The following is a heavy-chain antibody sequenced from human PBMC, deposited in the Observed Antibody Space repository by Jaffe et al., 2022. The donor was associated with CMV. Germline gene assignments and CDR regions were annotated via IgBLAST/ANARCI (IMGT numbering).Heavy chain of an antibody. CDR1: GGSFSGYY. Sequence: QVQLQQWGAGLLKPSETLSLTCAVYGGSFSGYYWSWIRQPPGKGLEWIGEINHSGSTNYNPSLKSRVTISVDTSKNQFSLKLSSVTAADTAVYYCARGHSGDYYYYGMDVWGQGTTVTVSS. V-gene: IGHV4-34*01. J-gene: IGHJ6*02. CDR2: INHSGST. D-gene: IGHD2-21*01. CDR3: ARGHSGDYYYYGMDV.